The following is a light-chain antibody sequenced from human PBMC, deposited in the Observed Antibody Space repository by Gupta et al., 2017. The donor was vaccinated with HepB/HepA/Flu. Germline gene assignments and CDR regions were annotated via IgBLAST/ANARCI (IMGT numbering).Light chain of an antibody. Sequence: DIQLTQPASSLSASVGDRVTITCRASQNIARYLNWYQQRPGKAPKLLIFSASNLQIGVPSRFSGSGSGTDFSLTISSLQVEDFTTYYCQQDFTTPGTFGQGTKVEI. CDR2: SAS. V-gene: IGKV1-39*01. CDR3: QQDFTTPGT. CDR1: QNIARY. J-gene: IGKJ1*01.